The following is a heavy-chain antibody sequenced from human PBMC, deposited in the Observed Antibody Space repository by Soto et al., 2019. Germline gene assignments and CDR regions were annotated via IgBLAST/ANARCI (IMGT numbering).Heavy chain of an antibody. CDR3: VKDRMDHNSVWDPFDI. CDR2: IGGGDHDR. V-gene: IGHV3-23*01. CDR1: GFTFSLFA. D-gene: IGHD1-20*01. Sequence: EVQLLESGGGLVQPGGSLRLSCAASGFTFSLFAMSWVRQAPGKGLEWVSSIGGGDHDRYYTDSVRGRFTISRDNSKNTVFLQMNSLRAEDTAIYYCVKDRMDHNSVWDPFDIWGQGTMVTVSS. J-gene: IGHJ3*02.